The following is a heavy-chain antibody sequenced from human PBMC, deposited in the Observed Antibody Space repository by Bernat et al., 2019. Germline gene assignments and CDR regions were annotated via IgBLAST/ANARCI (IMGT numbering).Heavy chain of an antibody. CDR2: INTNTGNP. V-gene: IGHV7-4-1*01. CDR3: ARTYYDFWSGQYYYYYMDV. D-gene: IGHD3-3*01. Sequence: QVQLVQSGSELKKPGASVKVSCKASGYTFTSYAMNWVRQAPGQGLEWMGWINTNTGNPTYAQGFTGRFVFSLNTSVSTAYLQICSLKAEDTAVYYCARTYYDFWSGQYYYYYMDVWGKGTTVTVSS. J-gene: IGHJ6*03. CDR1: GYTFTSYA.